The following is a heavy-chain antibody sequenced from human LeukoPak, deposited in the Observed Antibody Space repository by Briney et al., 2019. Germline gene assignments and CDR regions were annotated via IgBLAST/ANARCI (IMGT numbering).Heavy chain of an antibody. D-gene: IGHD2-15*01. J-gene: IGHJ4*02. Sequence: PSETLSLTCTVSGGSISSYYWSWIRQPPGKGLEWIGYIYYSGSTYYNPSLKSRVTISVDTSKNQFSLKLSSVTAADTAVYYCARWSGSCYSGDYWGQGTLVTVSS. CDR3: ARWSGSCYSGDY. V-gene: IGHV4-59*08. CDR2: IYYSGST. CDR1: GGSISSYY.